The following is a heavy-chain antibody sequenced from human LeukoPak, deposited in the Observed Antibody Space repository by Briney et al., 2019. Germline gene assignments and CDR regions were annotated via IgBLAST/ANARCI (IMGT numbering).Heavy chain of an antibody. D-gene: IGHD6-19*01. Sequence: WASVKVSCKASGGTFSSYAISWVRQAPGQGLEWMGGIIPIFGTANYAQKFQGRVTITADESTSTAYMELSSLRSEDTAVYYCAKSPPRQWLSDYYYLDVWGKGTTVIVSS. CDR1: GGTFSSYA. CDR2: IIPIFGTA. V-gene: IGHV1-69*13. J-gene: IGHJ6*03. CDR3: AKSPPRQWLSDYYYLDV.